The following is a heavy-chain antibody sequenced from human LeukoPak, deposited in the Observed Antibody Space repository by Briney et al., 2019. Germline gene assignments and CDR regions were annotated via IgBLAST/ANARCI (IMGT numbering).Heavy chain of an antibody. CDR2: ISYDGSNK. Sequence: AGRSLRLSCAASGFTFSSYGMHWVRQAPGKGLEWVAVISYDGSNKYYADSVKGRFTISRDNSKNTLYLQMNSLRAEDTAVYYCAKGRPIDVWGQGTTVTVSS. CDR1: GFTFSSYG. J-gene: IGHJ6*02. D-gene: IGHD6-6*01. V-gene: IGHV3-30*18. CDR3: AKGRPIDV.